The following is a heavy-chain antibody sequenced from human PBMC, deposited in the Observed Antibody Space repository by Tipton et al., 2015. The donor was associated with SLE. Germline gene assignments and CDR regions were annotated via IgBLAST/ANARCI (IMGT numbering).Heavy chain of an antibody. D-gene: IGHD6-13*01. V-gene: IGHV4-34*01. J-gene: IGHJ3*02. CDR1: GGSFSGYY. CDR3: ARDISSWFDAFDI. CDR2: IYYSGSA. Sequence: TLSLTCAVYGGSFSGYYWSWIRQPPGKGLEWIGYIYYSGSAYYNPSLKSRVTISVDTSKNQFSLKVSSMTAADTAVYYCARDISSWFDAFDIWGQGTMVTVSS.